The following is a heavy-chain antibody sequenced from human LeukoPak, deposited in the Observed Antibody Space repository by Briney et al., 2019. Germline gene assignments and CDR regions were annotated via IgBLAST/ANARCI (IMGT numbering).Heavy chain of an antibody. V-gene: IGHV4-34*01. CDR3: AGHVSAAAGGR. Sequence: SETLSLTCAVYGGSVRDNYWSWIRQPPGKGLEWIGEIHHSGSTKYNPSLKSRVTISLDTSRNQFSLKLNSMTAADTAVYYCAGHVSAAAGGRWGQGTLVTVSS. CDR1: GGSVRDNY. D-gene: IGHD6-13*01. CDR2: IHHSGST. J-gene: IGHJ4*02.